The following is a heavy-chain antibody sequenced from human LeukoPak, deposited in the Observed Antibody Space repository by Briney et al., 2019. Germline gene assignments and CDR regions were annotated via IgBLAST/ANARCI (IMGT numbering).Heavy chain of an antibody. J-gene: IGHJ4*02. CDR1: GNYW. V-gene: IGHV3-74*01. D-gene: IGHD2/OR15-2a*01. Sequence: GGSLRLSCAASGNYWMHWVRQVPGKGLVWVSHINSDGSWTSYADSVKGRFTISKDNAKNTVYLQMDSLRAKDTAVYYCVSFYETYWGRGTLVTVSS. CDR3: VSFYETY. CDR2: INSDGSWT.